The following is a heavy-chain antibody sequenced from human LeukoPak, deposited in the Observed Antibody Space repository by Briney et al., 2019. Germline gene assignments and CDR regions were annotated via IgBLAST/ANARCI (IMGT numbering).Heavy chain of an antibody. CDR3: ARDIPGYSSGW. J-gene: IGHJ4*02. CDR2: INPSGGST. V-gene: IGHV1-46*01. Sequence: ASVKVSCKVSGYTLTELSMHWVRQAPGKGLEWMGIINPSGGSTSYAQKFQGRVTMTRDTSTSTVYMELSSLRSDDTAVYYCARDIPGYSSGWWGQGTLVTVSS. D-gene: IGHD6-19*01. CDR1: GYTLTELS.